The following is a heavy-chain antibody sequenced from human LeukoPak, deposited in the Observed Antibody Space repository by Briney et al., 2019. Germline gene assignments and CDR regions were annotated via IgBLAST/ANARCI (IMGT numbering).Heavy chain of an antibody. V-gene: IGHV4-39*07. D-gene: IGHD3-22*01. CDR2: IHYFGST. CDR1: GGSINSDNYY. CDR3: ASAPPYYYDSSGNWFDP. J-gene: IGHJ5*02. Sequence: SETLSLTCIVSGGSINSDNYYWGWVRQPPGKGLEWIGSIHYFGSTSYSPSLRSRVIISIDTSKNQFSLKLSSVTAADTAVYYCASAPPYYYDSSGNWFDPWGQGTLVTVSS.